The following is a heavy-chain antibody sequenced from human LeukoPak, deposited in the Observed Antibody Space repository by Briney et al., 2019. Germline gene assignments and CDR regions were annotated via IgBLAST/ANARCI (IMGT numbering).Heavy chain of an antibody. Sequence: PGGSLRLSCAASGFTFSSYWMHWVRQAPGKGLVWVSRINSDGSSTSYADSVKGRFTISRDNAKNSLYLQMNSLRAEDTAVYYCARDRGSSANDYWGQGTLVTVSS. CDR2: INSDGSST. V-gene: IGHV3-74*01. D-gene: IGHD6-6*01. CDR1: GFTFSSYW. CDR3: ARDRGSSANDY. J-gene: IGHJ4*02.